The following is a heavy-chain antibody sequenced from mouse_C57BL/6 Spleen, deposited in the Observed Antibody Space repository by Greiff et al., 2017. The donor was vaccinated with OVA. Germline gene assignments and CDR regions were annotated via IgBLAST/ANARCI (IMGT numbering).Heavy chain of an antibody. CDR1: GYTFTDYY. Sequence: EVQLQQSGPVLVKPGASVKMSCKASGYTFTDYYMNWVKQSHGKSLEWIGVINPYNGGTSYNQKFKGKATLTVDKSSSTAYMELNSLTSEDSAVDYCSRSRDYYGSSYAYWGQGTTLTVSA. CDR3: SRSRDYYGSSYAY. J-gene: IGHJ2*01. D-gene: IGHD1-1*01. CDR2: INPYNGGT. V-gene: IGHV1-19*01.